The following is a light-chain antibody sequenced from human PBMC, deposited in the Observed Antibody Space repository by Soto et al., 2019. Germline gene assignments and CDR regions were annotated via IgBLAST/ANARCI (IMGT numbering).Light chain of an antibody. V-gene: IGKV1-39*01. CDR1: QSIISC. J-gene: IGKJ1*01. Sequence: DIQMTQSPSTLAASGGDRVTITCRASQSIISCFAWYQQKPGKAPKLXIYDXSSLESGVPSRLSGSGSETDFTLTISSLQPEDVATYSCQQSYSSTWTFGQGTKVDI. CDR2: DXS. CDR3: QQSYSSTWT.